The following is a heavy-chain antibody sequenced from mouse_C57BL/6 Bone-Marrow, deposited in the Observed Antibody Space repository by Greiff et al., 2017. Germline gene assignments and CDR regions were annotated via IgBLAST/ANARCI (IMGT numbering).Heavy chain of an antibody. Sequence: EVKLMESGPELVKPGASVKIPCKASGYTFTDYNMDWVKQSHGKSLEWIGDINPNNGGTIYNQKFKGKATLTVDKSSSTAYMELRSLTSEDTAVYYGARGLGLRYFDVWGTGTTVTVSS. J-gene: IGHJ1*03. CDR2: INPNNGGT. CDR3: ARGLGLRYFDV. CDR1: GYTFTDYN. V-gene: IGHV1-18*01. D-gene: IGHD2-2*01.